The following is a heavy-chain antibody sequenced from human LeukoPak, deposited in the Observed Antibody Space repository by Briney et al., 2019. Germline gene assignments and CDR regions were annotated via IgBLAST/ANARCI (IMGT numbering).Heavy chain of an antibody. J-gene: IGHJ3*02. CDR3: AKVEQAYDFWSGYYHDAFDI. Sequence: GGSLRLSCAASGFTFSSYWMSWVRQAPGKGLEWVANIKQDGSEKYYVDSVKGRFTVSRDNAKNSLYLQMNSLRAEDTAVYYCAKVEQAYDFWSGYYHDAFDIWGQGTMVTVSS. D-gene: IGHD3-3*01. CDR2: IKQDGSEK. CDR1: GFTFSSYW. V-gene: IGHV3-7*01.